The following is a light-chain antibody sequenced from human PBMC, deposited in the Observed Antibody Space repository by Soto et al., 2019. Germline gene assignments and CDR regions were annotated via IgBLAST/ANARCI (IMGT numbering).Light chain of an antibody. CDR3: QSYDSSLSGPVL. J-gene: IGLJ3*02. V-gene: IGLV1-40*01. CDR2: GNT. Sequence: QSVLTQPPSVSGAPGQRVTSSCTGTSSNIGAGYDVHWYQQLPGTAPKLLIFGNTNRPSGVPDRFSGSRSGTSASLAITGLQAEDEADYYCQSYDSSLSGPVLFGGGTKLTVL. CDR1: SSNIGAGYD.